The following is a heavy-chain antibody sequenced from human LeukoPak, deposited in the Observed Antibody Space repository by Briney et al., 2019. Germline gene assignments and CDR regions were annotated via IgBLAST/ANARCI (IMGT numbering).Heavy chain of an antibody. V-gene: IGHV3-30*18. D-gene: IGHD4-17*01. Sequence: GGSLRLSCTVSGFTVSSNSWSWVRQAPGKGLEWVGIMSNSGENTFYGEAVKGRFTISRDNSQNTLYLQMNSLRPEDTAVYYCAKGGASVTRYVDYWGQGTLVTVSS. CDR3: AKGGASVTRYVDY. J-gene: IGHJ4*02. CDR2: MSNSGENT. CDR1: GFTVSSNS.